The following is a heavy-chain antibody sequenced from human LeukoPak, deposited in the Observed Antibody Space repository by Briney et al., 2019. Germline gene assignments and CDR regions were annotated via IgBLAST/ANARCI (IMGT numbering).Heavy chain of an antibody. J-gene: IGHJ4*02. CDR2: ISPSSGT. CDR3: ARPQSSSGYYWPFDD. Sequence: GGSLRLSCAAPGFTFSSYAMRWVRQAPGKGLEWVSAISPSSGTFYADSVKGRFTISRDNSKNTLYLQMNSLRAEDTAVYCCARPQSSSGYYWPFDDWGQGTLVTVSS. D-gene: IGHD3-22*01. V-gene: IGHV3-23*01. CDR1: GFTFSSYA.